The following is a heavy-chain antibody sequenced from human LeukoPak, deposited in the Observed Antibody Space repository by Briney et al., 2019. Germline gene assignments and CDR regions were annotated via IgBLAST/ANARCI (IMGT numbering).Heavy chain of an antibody. J-gene: IGHJ4*02. Sequence: GGSLRLSCAASGFTVSSNYMSWVRQAPGKGLEWVSAISGSGGSTYYADSVKGRFTISRDNSKNTLYLQMNSLRAEDTAVYYCAKGARSVWFGEYDYWGQGTLVTVSS. CDR3: AKGARSVWFGEYDY. CDR2: ISGSGGST. V-gene: IGHV3-23*01. D-gene: IGHD3-10*01. CDR1: GFTVSSNY.